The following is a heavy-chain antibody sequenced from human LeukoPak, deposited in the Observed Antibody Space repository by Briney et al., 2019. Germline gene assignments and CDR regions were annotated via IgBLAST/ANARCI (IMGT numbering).Heavy chain of an antibody. V-gene: IGHV3-23*01. Sequence: GGSLRLSCAASGFTFSSYAMGWVRQAPGKGLEWVSAISGSGGSTYYADSVKGRFTISRDNSKNTLYLQMNSLRAEDTAVYYCAKDRYGDYRGGYFDYWGQGTLVTVSS. CDR2: ISGSGGST. D-gene: IGHD4-17*01. CDR1: GFTFSSYA. CDR3: AKDRYGDYRGGYFDY. J-gene: IGHJ4*02.